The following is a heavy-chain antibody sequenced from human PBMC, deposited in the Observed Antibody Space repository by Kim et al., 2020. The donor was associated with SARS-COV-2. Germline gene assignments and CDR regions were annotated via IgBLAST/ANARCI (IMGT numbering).Heavy chain of an antibody. V-gene: IGHV3-49*04. CDR1: GYPFGDFG. Sequence: GRSLRLSCIVSGYPFGDFGVTWVRQAPGKGLEWVGFIRSKAYGGTPEYAASVKGRFTISRDDSKSIAYLQMNSLKIEDTAVYFCTRGILSGGRYRFDYWGQGVLVTVSS. D-gene: IGHD3-9*01. CDR3: TRGILSGGRYRFDY. J-gene: IGHJ4*02. CDR2: IRSKAYGGTP.